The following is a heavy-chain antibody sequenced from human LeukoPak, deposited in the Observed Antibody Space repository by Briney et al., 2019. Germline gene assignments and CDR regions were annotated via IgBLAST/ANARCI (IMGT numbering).Heavy chain of an antibody. V-gene: IGHV3-30*18. CDR3: AKYSGGASRDRIPLTDY. J-gene: IGHJ4*02. CDR1: GFTFSSYG. D-gene: IGHD3-10*01. Sequence: AGRSLRLSCAASGFTFSSYGMHWVRQAPGKGLEWVAVISFDGSNEFYADSVKGRFTISRDNSKNTLYLQMNRLRAEDTAVYYCAKYSGGASRDRIPLTDYWGQGTLVTVSS. CDR2: ISFDGSNE.